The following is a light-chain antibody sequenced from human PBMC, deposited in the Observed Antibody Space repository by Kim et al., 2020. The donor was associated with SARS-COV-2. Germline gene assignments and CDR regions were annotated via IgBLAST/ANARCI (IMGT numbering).Light chain of an antibody. CDR3: LQHAQYPLT. J-gene: IGKJ4*01. V-gene: IGKV1-17*03. CDR1: QGINDY. CDR2: AVS. Sequence: ASVGDRLTITCRASQGINDYLAWFQQKPGEAPKRLIDAVSTLQSGVPTRFSGSGSETEFILTISSLQPEDFATYYCLQHAQYPLTFGGGTKVDIK.